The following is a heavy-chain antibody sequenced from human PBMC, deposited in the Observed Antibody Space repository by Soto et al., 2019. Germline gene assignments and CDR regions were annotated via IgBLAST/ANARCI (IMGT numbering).Heavy chain of an antibody. Sequence: QVQLQQWGAGLLKPSETLSLTCAVYGGSFSGYYWSWIRQPPGKGLEWIGEINHSGSTNYNPSLKSRVTISVDTSKNQFSLKLSSVTAADTAVYYCARGRVVVVAARHYNWFDPGGQGTLVTVSS. V-gene: IGHV4-34*01. D-gene: IGHD2-15*01. J-gene: IGHJ5*02. CDR3: ARGRVVVVAARHYNWFDP. CDR2: INHSGST. CDR1: GGSFSGYY.